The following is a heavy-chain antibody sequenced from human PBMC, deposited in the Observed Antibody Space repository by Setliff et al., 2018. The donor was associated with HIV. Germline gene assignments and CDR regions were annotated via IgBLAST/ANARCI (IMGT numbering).Heavy chain of an antibody. CDR3: ARTVMSGDDY. CDR1: GGSISSSSYY. V-gene: IGHV4-39*07. D-gene: IGHD3-16*01. Sequence: SETLSLTCTVSGGSISSSSYYWGWNRQPPGKGLEWIGSVYHSGTTYYNPSLKSRVTISVDMSNNQFSLKLSSVTAADTAVYYCARTVMSGDDYWGQGTLVTVSS. J-gene: IGHJ4*02. CDR2: VYHSGTT.